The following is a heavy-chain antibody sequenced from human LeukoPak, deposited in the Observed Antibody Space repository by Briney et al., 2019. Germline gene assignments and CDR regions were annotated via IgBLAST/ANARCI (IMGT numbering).Heavy chain of an antibody. J-gene: IGHJ4*02. Sequence: SETLSLTCTVSGGSISSYYWSWIRQPPGKGLEGIGEINHSGSTNYNPSLKSRVTMSVDPSTHQLSLEPRPVTAAEPHVLFCVRGGWLLGKFDYWGQGTLVTVSS. CDR3: VRGGWLLGKFDY. D-gene: IGHD3-22*01. V-gene: IGHV4-59*01. CDR1: GGSISSYY. CDR2: INHSGST.